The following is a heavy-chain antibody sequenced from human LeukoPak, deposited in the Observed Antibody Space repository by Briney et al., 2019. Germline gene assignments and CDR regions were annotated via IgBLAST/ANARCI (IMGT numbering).Heavy chain of an antibody. CDR2: INHSGST. CDR3: ARDSASRSYARSGPDRRIDY. CDR1: GGSFSGYY. V-gene: IGHV4-34*01. J-gene: IGHJ4*02. D-gene: IGHD1-26*01. Sequence: PSETLSLTCAVYGGSFSGYYWSWIRQPPGKGLEWIGEINHSGSTNYNPSLKSRVTISVDTSKNQFSLKLSSVTAADTAVYYCARDSASRSYARSGPDRRIDYWGQGTLVTVSS.